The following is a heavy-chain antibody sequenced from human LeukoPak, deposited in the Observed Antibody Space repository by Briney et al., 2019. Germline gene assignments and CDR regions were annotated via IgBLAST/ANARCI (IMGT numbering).Heavy chain of an antibody. D-gene: IGHD3-3*01. CDR3: ARRGTYDFWSGYYERDYYYMDV. J-gene: IGHJ6*03. CDR1: GGSFSGYY. Sequence: SETLSLTCAVYGGSFSGYYWSWIRQPPGKGLELIGEINHSGSTNYNPSLKSRVTISVDTSKNQFSLKLSSVTAADTAVYYCARRGTYDFWSGYYERDYYYMDVWGKGTTVTVSS. V-gene: IGHV4-34*01. CDR2: INHSGST.